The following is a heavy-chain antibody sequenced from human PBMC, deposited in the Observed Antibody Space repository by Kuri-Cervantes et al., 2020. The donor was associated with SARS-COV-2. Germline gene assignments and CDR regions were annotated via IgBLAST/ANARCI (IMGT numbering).Heavy chain of an antibody. CDR2: ISGSGGST. CDR1: GFTFSSYA. V-gene: IGHV3-23*01. Sequence: GESLKISCAASGFTFSSYAMSWVRQAPGKGLEWVSAISGSGGSTYYADSVKGRFTISRDNSKNTLYLQMNSLRAEDTAVYYCAKPGYDFPNPHDAFDIRGQGTMVTVSS. D-gene: IGHD5-12*01. CDR3: AKPGYDFPNPHDAFDI. J-gene: IGHJ3*02.